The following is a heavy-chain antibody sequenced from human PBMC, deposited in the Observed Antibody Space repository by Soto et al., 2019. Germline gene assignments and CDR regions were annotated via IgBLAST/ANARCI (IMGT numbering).Heavy chain of an antibody. CDR3: ARGVLSTTVPATNWFDP. D-gene: IGHD3-10*01. CDR1: GGSFSGYY. Sequence: PSETLSLTCPVYGGSFSGYYWSWIRQPPGKGLEWIGEINHSGSTNYNPSIKSRVTKSVDTSKNQFSLKLSSVTAADTAFYYCARGVLSTTVPATNWFDPWGQGTMVTVSS. J-gene: IGHJ5*02. CDR2: INHSGST. V-gene: IGHV4-34*01.